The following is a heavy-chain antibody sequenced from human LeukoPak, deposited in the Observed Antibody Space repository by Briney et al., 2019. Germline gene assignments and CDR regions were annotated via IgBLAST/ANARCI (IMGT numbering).Heavy chain of an antibody. CDR1: GGAISSIS. J-gene: IGHJ4*02. D-gene: IGHD1-26*01. Sequence: SKTLSLACTASGGAISSISWSWVRQHPGKGLEWIGYIYYSGSTNYNPSLQSRVTISVDTSKNQFSLKLSSVTAADSAVYYCARRVGGTTFFDHWGQGTLVTVSS. CDR3: ARRVGGTTFFDH. CDR2: IYYSGST. V-gene: IGHV4-59*01.